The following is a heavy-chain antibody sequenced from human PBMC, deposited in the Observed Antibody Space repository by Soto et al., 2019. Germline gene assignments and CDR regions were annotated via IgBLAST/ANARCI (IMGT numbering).Heavy chain of an antibody. Sequence: GGSLRLSCSASGFTFSSYAMHWVRQAPGKGLECVSGIRGNGDPPFYADSVKGRFIISRDNSKNTLFLQMSSLSAGDTAVYYCVKSRGGNNFDFFDWGQGALVTVSS. CDR1: GFTFSSYA. D-gene: IGHD5-12*01. CDR3: VKSRGGNNFDFFD. V-gene: IGHV3-64D*06. J-gene: IGHJ4*02. CDR2: IRGNGDPP.